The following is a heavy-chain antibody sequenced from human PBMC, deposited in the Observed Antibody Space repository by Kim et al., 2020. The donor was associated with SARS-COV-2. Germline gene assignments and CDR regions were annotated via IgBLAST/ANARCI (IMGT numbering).Heavy chain of an antibody. V-gene: IGHV5-10-1*01. CDR1: GYSFTSYW. CDR3: ARQGGYSSGWYAPYYFDY. J-gene: IGHJ4*02. D-gene: IGHD6-19*01. CDR2: IDPSDSYT. Sequence: GESLKISCKGSGYSFTSYWISWVRQMPGKGLEWMGRIDPSDSYTNYSPSFQGHVTISADKSISTAYLQWSSLKASDTAMYYCARQGGYSSGWYAPYYFDYWGQGTLVTVSS.